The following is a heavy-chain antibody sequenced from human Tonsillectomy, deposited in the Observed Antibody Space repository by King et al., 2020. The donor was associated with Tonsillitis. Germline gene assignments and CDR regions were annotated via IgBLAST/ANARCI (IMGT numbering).Heavy chain of an antibody. J-gene: IGHJ6*02. CDR2: IHQEGSEK. Sequence: QLVQSGGGLVQPGGSLRLSCVASGFTLSSYWMSWVRQAPGKGLEWVANIHQEGSEKYYVDSVKGRFTISRDNAKNSLYLQMDSLRAEDTAVYHCARSYYYDNRGHYYHYHGLDVWGQGTTVSVSS. CDR3: ARSYYYDNRGHYYHYHGLDV. CDR1: GFTLSSYW. V-gene: IGHV3-7*03. D-gene: IGHD3-22*01.